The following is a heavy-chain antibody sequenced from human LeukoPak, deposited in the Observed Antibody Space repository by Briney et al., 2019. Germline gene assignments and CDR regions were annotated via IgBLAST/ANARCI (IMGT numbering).Heavy chain of an antibody. CDR2: INHSGST. J-gene: IGHJ3*02. Sequence: PSETLSLTCAVYGGSFSGYYWSWIRQPPGKGLEWIGEINHSGSTNYNPSLKSRVTISVDTSKNQFSLKLSSVTAADTAVCYCARDYYDSSGPNDAFDIWGQGTMVTVSS. CDR1: GGSFSGYY. V-gene: IGHV4-34*01. D-gene: IGHD3-22*01. CDR3: ARDYYDSSGPNDAFDI.